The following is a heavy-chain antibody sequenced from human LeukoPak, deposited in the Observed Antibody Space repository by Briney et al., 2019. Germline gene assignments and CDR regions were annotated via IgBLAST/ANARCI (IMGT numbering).Heavy chain of an antibody. CDR1: GYSISSGYY. CDR3: AREYGNTTVGDAFDI. Sequence: SETLSLTCTVSGYSISSGYYWGWIRQPPGEGGEWVVSIYHSGSTYYNASLKGRVTISGDTSKKKFYLHMSAVTAADTAVYYCAREYGNTTVGDAFDIWGQGTMVTVSS. D-gene: IGHD4-11*01. CDR2: IYHSGST. J-gene: IGHJ3*02. V-gene: IGHV4-38-2*02.